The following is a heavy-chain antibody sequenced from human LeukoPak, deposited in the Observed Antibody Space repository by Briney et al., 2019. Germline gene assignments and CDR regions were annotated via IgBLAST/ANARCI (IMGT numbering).Heavy chain of an antibody. CDR2: IYPGDSDT. CDR3: ARRLGNWELLIPHDAFDI. J-gene: IGHJ3*02. CDR1: GYSFTSYW. V-gene: IGHV5-51*01. Sequence: GESLKISCKGSGYSFTSYWIGWVRQMPGKGLEWMGIIYPGDSDTRYSPSFQGQVTISADKSISTAYLQWSSLKASDTAMYYCARRLGNWELLIPHDAFDIWGQGTMVTVSS. D-gene: IGHD1-26*01.